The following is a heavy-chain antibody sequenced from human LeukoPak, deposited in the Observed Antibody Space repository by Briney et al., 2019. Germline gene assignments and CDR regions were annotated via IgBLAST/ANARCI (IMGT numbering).Heavy chain of an antibody. D-gene: IGHD1-26*01. CDR2: ISYDGSNK. CDR1: GFTFSSYA. CDR3: ARGRIVGATFDY. J-gene: IGHJ4*02. V-gene: IGHV3-30-3*01. Sequence: PGGSLRLSCAASGFTFSSYAMHWVRQAPGKGLEWVAVISYDGSNKYYADSVKGRFTISRDNSKNTLYLQMNSLRAEDTAVYYCARGRIVGATFDYWGQGTLVTVSS.